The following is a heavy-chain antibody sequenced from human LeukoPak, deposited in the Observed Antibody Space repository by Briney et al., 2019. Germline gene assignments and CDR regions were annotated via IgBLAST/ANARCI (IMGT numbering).Heavy chain of an antibody. CDR3: ARFSGSALRESWFDP. D-gene: IGHD3-16*01. J-gene: IGHJ5*02. CDR2: IYPDDSDI. V-gene: IGHV5-51*01. Sequence: GESLKISCTGFGNRFRDYWLGWVRQMPGKGLEWMGIIYPDDSDIRYSPSFQGQVTISADKFLNTAYLQWSSLKASDTAMYYCARFSGSALRESWFDPWGQGTPVTVSS. CDR1: GNRFRDYW.